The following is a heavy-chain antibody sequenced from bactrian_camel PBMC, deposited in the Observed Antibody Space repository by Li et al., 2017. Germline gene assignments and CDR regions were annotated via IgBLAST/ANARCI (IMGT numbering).Heavy chain of an antibody. J-gene: IGHJ4*01. Sequence: VQLVESGGGSVQSGGSLRLSCVASKNTFVNYCMAWVRQAPGKEREGVAAIDRDGRTGYADSVKGRFTISQDNVENTMYLQMNSLKPEDTAMYYCAAAHWSGGYYSASYNYWGQGTQVTVS. D-gene: IGHD2*01. CDR3: AAAHWSGGYYSASYNY. V-gene: IGHV3S26*01. CDR1: KNTFVNYC. CDR2: IDRDGRT.